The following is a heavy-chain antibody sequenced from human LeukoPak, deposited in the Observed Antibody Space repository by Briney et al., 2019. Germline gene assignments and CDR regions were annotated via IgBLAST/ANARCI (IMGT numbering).Heavy chain of an antibody. J-gene: IGHJ4*02. D-gene: IGHD3-22*01. CDR1: GLTFSTCS. V-gene: IGHV3-21*01. CDR2: ISSGSSYI. Sequence: GGSLRLSCAASGLTFSTCSMNWVRQTPGKGLEWVSSISSGSSYIYYADSVKGRFTISRDNAKNSLYLQMNSLRAEDTAVYYCARDRYYDSSGYLGGDFDYWGQGTLVTVSS. CDR3: ARDRYYDSSGYLGGDFDY.